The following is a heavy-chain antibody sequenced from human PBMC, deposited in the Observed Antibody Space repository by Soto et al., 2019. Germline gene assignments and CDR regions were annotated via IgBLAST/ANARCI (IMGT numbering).Heavy chain of an antibody. CDR3: ASTGDFWSGYYYHNWFDP. J-gene: IGHJ5*02. D-gene: IGHD3-3*01. CDR2: ISAYNGNT. CDR1: GYTFTSYG. V-gene: IGHV1-18*01. Sequence: GASVKVSCKASGYTFTSYGISWVRQAPGQGLEWMGWISAYNGNTNYAQKLQGRVTMTTDTSTSTAYMELRSLRSDDTAVYYCASTGDFWSGYYYHNWFDPWGQGTLVTVSS.